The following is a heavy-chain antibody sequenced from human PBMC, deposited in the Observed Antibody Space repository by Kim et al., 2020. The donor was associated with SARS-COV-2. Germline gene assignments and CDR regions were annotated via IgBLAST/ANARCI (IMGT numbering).Heavy chain of an antibody. D-gene: IGHD2-21*01. CDR2: K. V-gene: IGHV3-7*01. J-gene: IGHJ4*02. Sequence: KDHVESMKGRFTISGDNARNALYLQMNSLRVEDTAVYYCARGGYSNFDFWGQGTLVTVSS. CDR3: ARGGYSNFDF.